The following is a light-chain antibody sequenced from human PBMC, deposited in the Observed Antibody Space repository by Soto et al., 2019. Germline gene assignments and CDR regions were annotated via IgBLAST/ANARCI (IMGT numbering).Light chain of an antibody. Sequence: IVLTQSPGTLSLSPGERATLSCRASQSVSSSYLAWYQQKPGQAPRLLIYGASSRATCIPDRFSGSGAGTDLTLTISRLEPEDFAVHYCQQYGSSPCTFGQGTKVEIK. CDR3: QQYGSSPCT. CDR1: QSVSSSY. J-gene: IGKJ1*01. V-gene: IGKV3-20*01. CDR2: GAS.